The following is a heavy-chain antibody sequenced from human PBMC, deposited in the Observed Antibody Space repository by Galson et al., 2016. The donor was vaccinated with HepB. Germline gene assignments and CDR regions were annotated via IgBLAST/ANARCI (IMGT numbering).Heavy chain of an antibody. CDR1: GIPFSSYA. Sequence: SLRLSCAASGIPFSSYAMSWVRQAPGQGLEWVSGIHGSGRDTYYADSVKGRFTISRDNSKNTVFLQMNSLRAEDTAVYYCAKPLTGSHVYWFFDLWGRGTLVTVSS. CDR2: IHGSGRDT. V-gene: IGHV3-23*01. D-gene: IGHD1-26*01. CDR3: AKPLTGSHVYWFFDL. J-gene: IGHJ2*01.